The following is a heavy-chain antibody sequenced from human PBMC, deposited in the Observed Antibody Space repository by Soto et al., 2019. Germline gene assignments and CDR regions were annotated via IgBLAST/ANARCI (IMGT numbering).Heavy chain of an antibody. CDR3: ASDSTGTFGY. CDR1: GFTFSSYS. J-gene: IGHJ4*02. V-gene: IGHV3-21*01. D-gene: IGHD3-16*01. CDR2: ISSSSSYI. Sequence: GGSLRLSCAASGFTFSSYSMNWVRQAPGKGLEWVSSISSSSSYIYYADSVKGRFTISRDNAKNSLYLQMNSLRAEDTAVYYCASDSTGTFGYWGQGTLVTVSS.